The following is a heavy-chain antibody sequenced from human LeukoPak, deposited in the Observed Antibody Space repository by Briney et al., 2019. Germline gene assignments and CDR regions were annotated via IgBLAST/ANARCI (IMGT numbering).Heavy chain of an antibody. CDR1: RGSITTTAYY. J-gene: IGHJ6*03. CDR2: IYTSGST. D-gene: IGHD5-18*01. V-gene: IGHV4-61*02. CDR3: AREAHTAMSYYYYYMDV. Sequence: SETLSLTCTVSRGSITTTAYYWSWIRQPAGKGLEWIGRIYTSGSTNYNPSLKSRVTMSVDTSKNQFSLKLSSVTAADTAVYYCAREAHTAMSYYYYYMDVWGKGTTVTVSS.